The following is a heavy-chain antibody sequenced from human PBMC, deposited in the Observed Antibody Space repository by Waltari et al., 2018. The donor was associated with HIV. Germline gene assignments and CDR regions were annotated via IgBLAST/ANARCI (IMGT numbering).Heavy chain of an antibody. CDR3: ARGDIVATRALDY. D-gene: IGHD5-12*01. CDR2: INHSGST. V-gene: IGHV4-34*01. CDR1: GGSFSGYY. J-gene: IGHJ4*02. Sequence: QVQLQQWGAGLLKPSETLSLTCAVYGGSFSGYYWSWIRQPPGKGLEWIGEINHSGSTNYNPSLKSRVTISVDTSKNQFSLKLSSVTAADTAVYYCARGDIVATRALDYWGQGTLVTVSS.